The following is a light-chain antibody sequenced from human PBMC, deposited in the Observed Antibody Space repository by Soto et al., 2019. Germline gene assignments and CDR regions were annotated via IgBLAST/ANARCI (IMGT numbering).Light chain of an antibody. CDR1: QSLNARY. Sequence: EIVLTQSPGTLSLSPGERATLSCRASQSLNARYLAWYQVKPGQAPRLLFYGASSRATGIPDRFIGSGSGTDFNLTITGLEPEDFAVYSCQQFHISRTFGQGTKVDIK. J-gene: IGKJ1*01. CDR3: QQFHISRT. V-gene: IGKV3-20*01. CDR2: GAS.